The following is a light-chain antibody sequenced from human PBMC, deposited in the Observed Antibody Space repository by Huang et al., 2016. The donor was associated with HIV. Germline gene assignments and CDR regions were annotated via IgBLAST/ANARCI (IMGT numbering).Light chain of an antibody. Sequence: DIQMTQSPSSLSASVGDRVTITCRASQRISSYLNWYQQKPGKAPKLLIYAASSLQSGVPSRFSGGGFGTDFTLTISSLQPEDFATYYCQQSYSTPWTFGGGTRVEI. CDR2: AAS. CDR3: QQSYSTPWT. CDR1: QRISSY. V-gene: IGKV1-39*01. J-gene: IGKJ4*02.